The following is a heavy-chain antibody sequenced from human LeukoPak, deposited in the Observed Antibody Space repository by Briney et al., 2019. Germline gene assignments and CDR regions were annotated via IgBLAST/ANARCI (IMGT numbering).Heavy chain of an antibody. CDR2: ISVPGGTT. CDR3: AKVRVVFNWNYAYYFDS. J-gene: IGHJ4*02. D-gene: IGHD1-7*01. V-gene: IGHV3-23*01. Sequence: GGSLRLSCAASGFTFSTYAMTWLPQAPGRGLEWVSLISVPGGTTYYADSVKGRFTISRDHSKITLYLQMSSLRAEDTAVYYCAKVRVVFNWNYAYYFDSWGQGTLVTVSS. CDR1: GFTFSTYA.